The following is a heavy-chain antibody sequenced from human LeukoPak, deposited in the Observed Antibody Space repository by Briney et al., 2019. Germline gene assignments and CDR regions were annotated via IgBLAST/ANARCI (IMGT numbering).Heavy chain of an antibody. CDR3: AREPQGLVLRGSWFDP. Sequence: SSQTLSLTCTVSGGSISSGGYYWSWIRQHPGKGLEWIGYIYYSGSTYYNPSLKSRVTISVDTSKNQFSLKLSSVTAADTAVYCCAREPQGLVLRGSWFDPWGQGTLVTVSS. V-gene: IGHV4-31*03. CDR1: GGSISSGGYY. CDR2: IYYSGST. J-gene: IGHJ5*02. D-gene: IGHD2-8*02.